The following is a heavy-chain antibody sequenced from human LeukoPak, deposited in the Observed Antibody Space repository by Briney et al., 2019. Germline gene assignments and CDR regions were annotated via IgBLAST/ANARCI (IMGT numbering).Heavy chain of an antibody. CDR2: ISYDGRNK. D-gene: IGHD6-19*01. CDR3: ARQYTSGWSDY. Sequence: GGSLRLSCAASGFTFSSCAMHWVRQAPGKGLEWVAVISYDGRNKYYADSVKGRFSISRDNSKNTLYLQMNSLRAEDAAVYYCARQYTSGWSDYWGQGSLVTVSS. CDR1: GFTFSSCA. V-gene: IGHV3-30*04. J-gene: IGHJ4*02.